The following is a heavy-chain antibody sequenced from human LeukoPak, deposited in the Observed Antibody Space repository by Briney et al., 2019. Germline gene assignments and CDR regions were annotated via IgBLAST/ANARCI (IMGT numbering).Heavy chain of an antibody. CDR3: ARGLGYYDSSGYIWYFDL. CDR1: GFTFSSYD. D-gene: IGHD3-22*01. J-gene: IGHJ2*01. CDR2: IGTAGDT. V-gene: IGHV3-13*01. Sequence: GGSLRLSCAASGFTFSSYDMHWVRQATGKGLEWVSAIGTAGDTYYPGSVKGRFTISRENAKNSLYLQMNSLRAGDTAVYYYARGLGYYDSSGYIWYFDLWGRGTLVTVSS.